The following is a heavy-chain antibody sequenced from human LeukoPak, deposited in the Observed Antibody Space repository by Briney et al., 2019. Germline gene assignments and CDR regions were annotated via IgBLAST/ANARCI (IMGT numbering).Heavy chain of an antibody. J-gene: IGHJ4*02. V-gene: IGHV3-7*01. CDR2: INEGGSRD. D-gene: IGHD2-8*02. CDR3: AREVLPGGLLNTAFDH. CDR1: GFTFSMYW. Sequence: PGGSLRLSCEVSGFTFSMYWMTWVRQAPGKGLESVANINEGGSRDWYVDSLKGRFTISRDNARNSLYLQMNGLRVEDTAVYYCAREVLPGGLLNTAFDHSGRRALVTVSS.